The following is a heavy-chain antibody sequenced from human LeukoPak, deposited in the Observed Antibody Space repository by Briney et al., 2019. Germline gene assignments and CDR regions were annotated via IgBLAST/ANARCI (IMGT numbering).Heavy chain of an antibody. D-gene: IGHD5-18*01. CDR2: ISGSGGST. CDR3: AKIRGGYSYHLGPRGGMDV. CDR1: GFTFSSYA. J-gene: IGHJ6*02. Sequence: GGPLRLSCAASGFTFSSYAMSWVRQAPGKGLEWVSAISGSGGSTYYADSVKGRFTISRDNPKNTLYLQMNSLRAEDTAVYYCAKIRGGYSYHLGPRGGMDVWGQGTTVTVSS. V-gene: IGHV3-23*01.